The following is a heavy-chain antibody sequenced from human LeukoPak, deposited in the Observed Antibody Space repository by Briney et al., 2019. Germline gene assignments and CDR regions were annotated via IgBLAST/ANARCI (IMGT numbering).Heavy chain of an antibody. V-gene: IGHV3-48*02. CDR3: VRDWYSNTWHPDH. D-gene: IGHD1-26*01. Sequence: GGSLRLSCAASGFTFSSYGMNWVRQAPGKGLEWVSYSSSTGNTIFYADSVKGRFTISRDNAKNSLYLQMNSLIDEDTAVYYCVRDWYSNTWHPDHWGQGTLVTVSS. J-gene: IGHJ4*02. CDR1: GFTFSSYG. CDR2: SSSTGNTI.